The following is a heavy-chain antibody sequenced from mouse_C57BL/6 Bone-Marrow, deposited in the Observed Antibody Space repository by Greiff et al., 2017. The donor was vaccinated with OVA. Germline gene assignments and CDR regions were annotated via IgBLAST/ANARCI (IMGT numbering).Heavy chain of an antibody. CDR3: ARNDYDVNAMDY. CDR2: LYPGDGDT. J-gene: IGHJ4*01. V-gene: IGHV1-82*01. CDR1: GYAFSSSW. D-gene: IGHD2-4*01. Sequence: QVTLKVSGPELVKPGASVKISCKASGYAFSSSWMNWVKQRPGKGLEWIGRLYPGDGDTNYNGKFKGKATLTADKSSSTAYMQHSSLASEDSAVYFGARNDYDVNAMDYWGQGTAVTVSS.